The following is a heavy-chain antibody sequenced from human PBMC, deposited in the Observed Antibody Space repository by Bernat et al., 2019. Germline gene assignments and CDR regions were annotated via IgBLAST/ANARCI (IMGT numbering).Heavy chain of an antibody. Sequence: QLQLVESGGGVVQPGWSLRLSCAASGFIFSSHGMHWVRQAPGNGLEWVAVIWYDGNNKYYADSVKGRFTISRDNSKNTLYVQMNSLRAEDTAVYYCARDWYYGSGSSGSRDYWGQGTPVTVSS. D-gene: IGHD3-10*01. CDR3: ARDWYYGSGSSGSRDY. CDR1: GFIFSSHG. J-gene: IGHJ4*02. V-gene: IGHV3-33*01. CDR2: IWYDGNNK.